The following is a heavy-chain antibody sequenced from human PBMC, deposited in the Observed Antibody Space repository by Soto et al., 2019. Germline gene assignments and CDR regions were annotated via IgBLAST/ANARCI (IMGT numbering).Heavy chain of an antibody. Sequence: EVQLVESGGGLVQPGRSLRLSCAASGFTCEEHAMHWVRQVPGEGLEWVSGVFCKGGSTGYADSVKGRFTISRDNAKNSRYRKMNSGRREVRAVYNCVKDRPPAGADFGGKGPT. CDR3: VKDRPPAGADF. CDR1: GFTCEEHA. V-gene: IGHV3-9*01. J-gene: IGHJ6*03. CDR2: VFCKGGST.